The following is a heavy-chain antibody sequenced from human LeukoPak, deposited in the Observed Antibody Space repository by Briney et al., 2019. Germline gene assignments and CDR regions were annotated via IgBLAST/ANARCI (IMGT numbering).Heavy chain of an antibody. J-gene: IGHJ4*02. V-gene: IGHV3-23*01. CDR2: ISGSGVST. D-gene: IGHD6-19*01. CDR3: AKGSRSSGSTYYFDY. CDR1: GYSISSGYY. Sequence: ETLSLTCTVSGYSISSGYYWGWIRQPPGKGLEWVSAISGSGVSTYYADSVNGRFTISRDNPKNTLYLQMNSLRAEDTAVYYCAKGSRSSGSTYYFDYWGQGTLVTVSS.